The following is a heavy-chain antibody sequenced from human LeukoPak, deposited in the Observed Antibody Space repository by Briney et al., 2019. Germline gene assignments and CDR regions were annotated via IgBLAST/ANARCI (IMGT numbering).Heavy chain of an antibody. CDR1: GGSISSSSYY. Sequence: SETLSLTCTVSGGSISSSSYYWGWIRQPPGKGLEWIGSIYYSGSTYYNPSLKSRVTISVDTSKNQFSLKLSSVTAADTAVYDCASILGYCSSTSCRYFDYWGQGTLVTVSS. D-gene: IGHD2-2*01. CDR3: ASILGYCSSTSCRYFDY. V-gene: IGHV4-39*01. CDR2: IYYSGST. J-gene: IGHJ4*02.